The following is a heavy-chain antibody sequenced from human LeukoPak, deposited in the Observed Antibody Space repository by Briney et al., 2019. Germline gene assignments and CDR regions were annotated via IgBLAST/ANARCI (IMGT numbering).Heavy chain of an antibody. J-gene: IGHJ5*02. Sequence: PGGSLRFSCAASGFTFSLYWMHWVRQGPGKGLMWVSRLNEDGSSADYADSVKGRFTMSRDNAKGKVFLEMRSLTVEDTAIYFCVRERIYYSDLAYKERENFDPWGRGTLVTVPS. CDR3: VRERIYYSDLAYKERENFDP. CDR2: LNEDGSSA. CDR1: GFTFSLYW. V-gene: IGHV3-74*01. D-gene: IGHD1-26*01.